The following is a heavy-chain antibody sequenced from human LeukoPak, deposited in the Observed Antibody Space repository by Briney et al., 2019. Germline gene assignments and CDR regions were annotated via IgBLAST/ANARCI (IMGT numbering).Heavy chain of an antibody. CDR2: ISSSSSYI. CDR3: AREPPKGYSSSSSNGY. CDR1: GFTFSSYS. Sequence: GGSLRLSCAASGFTFSSYSMNWVRQAPGKGLEWVSSISSSSSYIYYADSVKGRFTISRDNAKNSLYLQMNSLRAEDTAVYYCAREPPKGYSSSSSNGYWGQGTLVTVSS. V-gene: IGHV3-21*01. D-gene: IGHD6-6*01. J-gene: IGHJ4*02.